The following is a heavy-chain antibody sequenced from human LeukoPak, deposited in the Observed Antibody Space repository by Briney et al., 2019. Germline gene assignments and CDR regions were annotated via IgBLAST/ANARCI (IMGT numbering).Heavy chain of an antibody. D-gene: IGHD4-17*01. J-gene: IGHJ5*02. Sequence: SETLSLTCTVSGGSISSGGYFWSWIRQHPGKGLEWIGYIYYSGTTYYNPSLKSRVTISVDTSKNQFSLKLSSVTAADTAVYYCVLLNYGDYVGGNWFDPWGQGTLVTVSS. V-gene: IGHV4-31*03. CDR3: VLLNYGDYVGGNWFDP. CDR2: IYYSGTT. CDR1: GGSISSGGYF.